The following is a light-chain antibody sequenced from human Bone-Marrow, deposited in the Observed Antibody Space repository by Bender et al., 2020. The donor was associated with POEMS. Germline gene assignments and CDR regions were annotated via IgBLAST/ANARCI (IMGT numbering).Light chain of an antibody. CDR3: SAWDDSLSGRV. J-gene: IGLJ3*02. Sequence: SYVLAQPPSVSVAPGQTARITCGGSNIEDYSVHWYQQKPGQAPVLVVYDDRARPSGIPERFSGSKSGTSASLAISGLLSEDEAEYHCSAWDDSLSGRVFGGGTKLTVL. CDR1: NIEDYS. V-gene: IGLV3-21*02. CDR2: DDR.